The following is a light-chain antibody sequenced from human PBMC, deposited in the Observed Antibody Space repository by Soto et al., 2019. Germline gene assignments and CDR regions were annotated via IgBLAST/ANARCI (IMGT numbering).Light chain of an antibody. CDR2: AAS. CDR1: QSISSY. V-gene: IGKV1-39*01. CDR3: QESYSVPFFS. Sequence: DIQLTQSPSSLSASVGDRVTITCRASQSISSYLNWFQQKPGKAPELLISAASTLQSGVPSRFSGSGSGTDFTLTISSLQPQDFATYYCQESYSVPFFSFGPGTKVDIK. J-gene: IGKJ3*01.